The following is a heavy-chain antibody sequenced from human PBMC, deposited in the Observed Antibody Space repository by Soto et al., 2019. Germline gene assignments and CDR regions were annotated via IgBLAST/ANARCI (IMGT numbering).Heavy chain of an antibody. CDR3: ASDYYDSSGYSSSGDYYYGMDV. V-gene: IGHV3-23*01. Sequence: EVQLLESGGGLVQPGRSLRLSCAASGFTFSSYAMSWVRQAPGKGLEWVAAISGSGGSTYYADSVKGRFTISRDNSKNTLYLKTNSLRAEETAVYYCASDYYDSSGYSSSGDYYYGMDVWGQGTTVTVS. CDR1: GFTFSSYA. J-gene: IGHJ6*02. CDR2: ISGSGGST. D-gene: IGHD3-22*01.